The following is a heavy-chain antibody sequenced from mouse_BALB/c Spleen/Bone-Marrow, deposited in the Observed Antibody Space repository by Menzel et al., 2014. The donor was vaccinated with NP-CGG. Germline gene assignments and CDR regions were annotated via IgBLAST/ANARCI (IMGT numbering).Heavy chain of an antibody. D-gene: IGHD2-14*01. CDR1: GFTFSDYY. Sequence: EVMLVESGGGLEKPGGSLKLSCAASGFTFSDYYIYWVRQTPEKRLEWVATISDGGTYTYYPDTVKGRFTISRDNAKNNLYLQMNGLKSEDTAMYYCVRDGDYRYACFTYWGQGTLVTVSA. CDR3: VRDGDYRYACFTY. J-gene: IGHJ3*01. CDR2: ISDGGTYT. V-gene: IGHV5-4*02.